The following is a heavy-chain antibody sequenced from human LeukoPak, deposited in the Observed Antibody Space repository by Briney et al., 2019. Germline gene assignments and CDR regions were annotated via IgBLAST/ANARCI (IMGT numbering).Heavy chain of an antibody. V-gene: IGHV1-2*02. D-gene: IGHD3-9*01. J-gene: IGHJ4*02. CDR2: INPNSGGT. Sequence: ASVKVSCKASGYTFTGYYMHWVRQAPGQGLEWMGWINPNSGGTNYAQKFQGRVTMTRDTSISTAYMELSRLRSDDTAVYYCARGRPIRYDILTGYPPSFDFWGQGTLVTVSS. CDR3: ARGRPIRYDILTGYPPSFDF. CDR1: GYTFTGYY.